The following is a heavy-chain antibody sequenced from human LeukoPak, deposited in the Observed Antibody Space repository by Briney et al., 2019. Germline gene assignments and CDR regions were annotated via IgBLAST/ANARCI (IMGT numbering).Heavy chain of an antibody. CDR1: GFTFSSWW. J-gene: IGHJ6*04. Sequence: GSLRLSCAVSGFTFSSWWMTWVRQAPGKGLEWVANIKQDGSEKNYVDTVKGGFTISRDNAKNSLDLQMNRLRAEDTAVYYCARGHIGMDVWGKGTTVTVFS. D-gene: IGHD5-12*01. CDR2: IKQDGSEK. CDR3: ARGHIGMDV. V-gene: IGHV3-7*01.